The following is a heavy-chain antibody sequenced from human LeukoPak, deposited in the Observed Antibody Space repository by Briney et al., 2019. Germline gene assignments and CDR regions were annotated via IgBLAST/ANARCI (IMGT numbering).Heavy chain of an antibody. D-gene: IGHD2-2*01. CDR3: ARLGGAENVVVPAAAPHGAGRDY. V-gene: IGHV5-10-1*01. J-gene: IGHJ4*02. CDR2: IVLSGSYT. CDR1: GYSFTSYW. Sequence: GESLKISCKGSGYSFTSYWISWGRQMPGKGLEWMGRIVLSGSYTNYSPSFEGHVTISAKKSISSADLQWSSLKASDTAMYYCARLGGAENVVVPAAAPHGAGRDYCGQGTLVTVSS.